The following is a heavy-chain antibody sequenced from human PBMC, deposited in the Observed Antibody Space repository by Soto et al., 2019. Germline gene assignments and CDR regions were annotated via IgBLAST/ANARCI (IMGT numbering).Heavy chain of an antibody. Sequence: EVQLVESGGGLIQPGGSLRLSCAASGSSVSSSYMSWVRQAPGKGLEWVSVIYSGGSTYYADSVKGRFTISRDNPKNTLFLQMNSLRAEDTAVYYCARKMTTVTTSFDHWGQGTLVTVSS. V-gene: IGHV3-53*01. D-gene: IGHD4-17*01. CDR3: ARKMTTVTTSFDH. CDR1: GSSVSSSY. CDR2: IYSGGST. J-gene: IGHJ4*02.